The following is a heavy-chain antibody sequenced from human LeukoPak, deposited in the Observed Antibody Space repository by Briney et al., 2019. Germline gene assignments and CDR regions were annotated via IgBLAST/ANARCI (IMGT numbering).Heavy chain of an antibody. J-gene: IGHJ4*02. CDR1: RFTFSNYA. Sequence: GGSLRLSCAASRFTFSNYAMSWVRQAPGKGLEWVSAIGGRDGSTYYADSVKGRFTISRDNSKNTLYVQMNSLRAEDSAVYYCAKGHYYGSGSLDYWGQGTLVTVSS. CDR3: AKGHYYGSGSLDY. D-gene: IGHD3-10*01. V-gene: IGHV3-23*01. CDR2: IGGRDGST.